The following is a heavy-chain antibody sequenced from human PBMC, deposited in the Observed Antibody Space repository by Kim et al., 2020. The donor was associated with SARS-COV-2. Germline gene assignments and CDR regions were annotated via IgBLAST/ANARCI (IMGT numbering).Heavy chain of an antibody. D-gene: IGHD6-13*01. V-gene: IGHV5-51*01. CDR2: IYPGDSDT. CDR1: GYSFTSYW. Sequence: GESLKISCKGSGYSFTSYWIGWVRQMPGKGLEWMGIIYPGDSDTRYSPSFQGQVTNAADKSISTAYLQWSSLKASDTAMYYCAINGDGYSSSWYRTFDYWGQGTLLTVSS. CDR3: AINGDGYSSSWYRTFDY. J-gene: IGHJ4*02.